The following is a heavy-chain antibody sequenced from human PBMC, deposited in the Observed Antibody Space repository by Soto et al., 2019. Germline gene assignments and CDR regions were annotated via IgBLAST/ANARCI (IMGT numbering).Heavy chain of an antibody. J-gene: IGHJ6*03. D-gene: IGHD3-3*01. Sequence: QVQLVQSGAEVKKPGSSVKVSCKASGGTFSSYTISWVRQAPGQGLEWMGRIIPILGIANYAQKFQGRVTLPADKSTSTAYMRWGSLRSEDTAVYSWGRKGGRFLEVANPSYSRDAWGKGTRSPSP. CDR1: GGTFSSYT. CDR3: GRKGGRFLEVANPSYSRDA. CDR2: IIPILGIA. V-gene: IGHV1-69*02.